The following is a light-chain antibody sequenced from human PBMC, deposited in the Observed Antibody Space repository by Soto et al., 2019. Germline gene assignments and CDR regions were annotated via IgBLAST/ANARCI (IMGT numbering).Light chain of an antibody. V-gene: IGKV3-11*01. CDR3: QQRSNWPPT. CDR2: DAS. Sequence: ESVLTQSPATLSLPPGERATLSCRASQSVSSYLAWYQQKPGQAPRLLIYDASNRATGIPARFSGSGSGTDFTLTISSLEPEDFAVYYCQQRSNWPPTFGQGTKVEIK. CDR1: QSVSSY. J-gene: IGKJ1*01.